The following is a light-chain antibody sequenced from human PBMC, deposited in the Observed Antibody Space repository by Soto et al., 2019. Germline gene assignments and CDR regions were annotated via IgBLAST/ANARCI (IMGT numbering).Light chain of an antibody. V-gene: IGLV2-23*01. CDR1: SSDVGIYNL. CDR3: CSYAGSITFV. J-gene: IGLJ1*01. CDR2: EGT. Sequence: QSVLTQPASVSGSPGQSITISCTGTSSDVGIYNLVSWYQQRPDKAPKLVIYEGTKRPSGVSNRFSGSKSGNTASLTISGLQADEEADYYCCSYAGSITFVFGTGTKVTVL.